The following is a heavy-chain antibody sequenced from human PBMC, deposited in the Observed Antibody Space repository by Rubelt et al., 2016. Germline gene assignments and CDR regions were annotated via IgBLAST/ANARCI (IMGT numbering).Heavy chain of an antibody. V-gene: IGHV4-38-2*02. CDR3: VRERATVTTLFDY. CDR1: GSSISSDYY. Sequence: QVQLQESGPGLVKPSETLSLTCSVSGSSISSDYYWGWIRQPPGKGLEGIGCLYHGGSTYYNPSLKSRVTISVDTAKNEVSLQLTSVAAADTAVYYCVRERATVTTLFDYWGQGTLVTVSS. CDR2: LYHGGST. D-gene: IGHD4-17*01. J-gene: IGHJ4*02.